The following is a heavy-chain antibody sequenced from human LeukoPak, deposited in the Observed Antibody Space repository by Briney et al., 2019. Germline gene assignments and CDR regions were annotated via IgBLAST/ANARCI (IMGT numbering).Heavy chain of an antibody. CDR2: ISGYNDNP. V-gene: IGHV1-18*01. CDR3: ARVGRDCRDTRCTWSDWLDP. Sequence: DSVKVSCKASGYTFTRFGISWVRQAPGQGLEWMGWISGYNDNPHYAQSSQGRVTMTTDTSSSTVYMELRSLGSDDTAIYYCARVGRDCRDTRCTWSDWLDPWGQGTLVTVSS. D-gene: IGHD2-2*01. J-gene: IGHJ5*02. CDR1: GYTFTRFG.